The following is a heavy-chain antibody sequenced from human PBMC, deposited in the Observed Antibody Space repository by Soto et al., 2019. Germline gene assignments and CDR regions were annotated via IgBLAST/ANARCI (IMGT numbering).Heavy chain of an antibody. CDR3: VRGPAGSGWSYDY. CDR1: GGSFSNNF. J-gene: IGHJ4*02. V-gene: IGHV4-34*01. Sequence: QVHLQQWGARLLKPSETLSLTCAVYGGSFSNNFWSWIRQTPGKGLEWIGEINHSGRTKYNPSLKSRVTISKDMSRNQFSLRMSSVTAADTALYYCVRGPAGSGWSYDYWGQGTLVTVSS. D-gene: IGHD6-19*01. CDR2: INHSGRT.